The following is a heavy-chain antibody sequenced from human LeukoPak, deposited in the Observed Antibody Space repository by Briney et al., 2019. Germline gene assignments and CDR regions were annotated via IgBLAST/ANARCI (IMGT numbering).Heavy chain of an antibody. Sequence: PGGSLRLPCVASGFIFRNYWMSWVRQAPGKGLEWVANINHDGGDKNYVDSVKGRFTISRDNAKSSLYLQMSSLRVEDTAVYYCAITGGPTVTAFDLWGQGILVTVSS. D-gene: IGHD4-17*01. CDR3: AITGGPTVTAFDL. V-gene: IGHV3-7*02. CDR2: INHDGGDK. J-gene: IGHJ4*02. CDR1: GFIFRNYW.